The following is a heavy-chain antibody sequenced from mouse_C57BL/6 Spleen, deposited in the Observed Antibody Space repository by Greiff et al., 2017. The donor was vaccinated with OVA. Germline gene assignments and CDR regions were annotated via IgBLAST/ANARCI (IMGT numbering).Heavy chain of an antibody. Sequence: VQLVESGAELVKPGASVKISCKASGYAFSSYWMNWVKQRPGKGLEWIGQIYPGDGDTNYNGKFKGKATLTADKSSSTAYMQLSSLTSEDSAVYFCARWVTGTGFFDYWGQGTTLTVSS. D-gene: IGHD4-1*01. CDR3: ARWVTGTGFFDY. V-gene: IGHV1-80*01. CDR2: IYPGDGDT. CDR1: GYAFSSYW. J-gene: IGHJ2*01.